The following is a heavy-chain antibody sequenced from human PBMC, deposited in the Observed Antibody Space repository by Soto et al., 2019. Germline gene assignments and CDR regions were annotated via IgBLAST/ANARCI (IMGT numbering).Heavy chain of an antibody. Sequence: GGSLRLSCAASGLTLSNYWMSWVRQAPGKGLEWVANIKQDGSEQYYSDSVKGRFTISRDNAKNSLYLQMNSLRAEDTAVYYCAGDSRQQQRSPGYWGQGTLGTVFS. V-gene: IGHV3-7*01. CDR2: IKQDGSEQ. J-gene: IGHJ4*02. CDR1: GLTLSNYW. CDR3: AGDSRQQQRSPGY. D-gene: IGHD3-10*01.